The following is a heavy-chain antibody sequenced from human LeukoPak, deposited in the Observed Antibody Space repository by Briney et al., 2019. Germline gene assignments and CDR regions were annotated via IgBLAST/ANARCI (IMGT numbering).Heavy chain of an antibody. V-gene: IGHV7-4-1*02. CDR2: INTNTGNP. D-gene: IGHD3-22*01. CDR1: GYTFTSYA. J-gene: IGHJ6*03. Sequence: ASVKVSCKASGYTFTSYAMNWVRQAPGQGLEWMGWINTNTGNPAYAQGFTGRFVFSLDTSVSTAYLQISSLKAEDTAVYYCAGAGYYDSSGYYYYYYMDVWGKGTTVTVSS. CDR3: AGAGYYDSSGYYYYYYMDV.